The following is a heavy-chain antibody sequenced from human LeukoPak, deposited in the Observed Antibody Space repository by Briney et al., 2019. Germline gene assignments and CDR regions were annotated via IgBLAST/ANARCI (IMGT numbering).Heavy chain of an antibody. V-gene: IGHV4-39*01. CDR1: GFTFSSYSMN. Sequence: KPGGSLRLSCAASGFTFSSYSMNWVRQAPGKGLEWIGSIYYSGSTYYNPSLKRRVTISVDTTKNQFSLKLSSVTAADTAVYYCARHDGGVAATLDYWGQGTLVTVSS. CDR3: ARHDGGVAATLDY. D-gene: IGHD2-15*01. J-gene: IGHJ4*02. CDR2: IYYSGST.